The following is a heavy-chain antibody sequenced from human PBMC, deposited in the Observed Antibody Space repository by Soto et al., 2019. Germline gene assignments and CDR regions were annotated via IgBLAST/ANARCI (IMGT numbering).Heavy chain of an antibody. CDR3: ANLDMVRGYYYYGMDV. CDR2: ISGSGGST. V-gene: IGHV3-23*01. D-gene: IGHD3-10*01. J-gene: IGHJ6*02. CDR1: GFTFSSYA. Sequence: GGSLRLSCAASGFTFSSYAMSWVRQAPGKGLEWVSAISGSGGSTYYADSVKGRFTISRDNSKNTLYLQMNSLRAEDTAVYYCANLDMVRGYYYYGMDVWGQGTTVTVSS.